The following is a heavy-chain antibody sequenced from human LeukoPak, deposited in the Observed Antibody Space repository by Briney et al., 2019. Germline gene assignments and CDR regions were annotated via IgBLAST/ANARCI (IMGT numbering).Heavy chain of an antibody. CDR1: GFTFGSFW. CDR2: MWYDGSNK. CDR3: ARGLPPVMKYYFDY. D-gene: IGHD4-11*01. Sequence: GGSLRLSCAGSGFTFGSFWMHWVRQAPGKGLEWVAVMWYDGSNKYYADSVKGRFTISRDDSKNTLYLQMNSLRAEDTAMYYCARGLPPVMKYYFDYWGQGTLVTVSS. V-gene: IGHV3-33*08. J-gene: IGHJ4*02.